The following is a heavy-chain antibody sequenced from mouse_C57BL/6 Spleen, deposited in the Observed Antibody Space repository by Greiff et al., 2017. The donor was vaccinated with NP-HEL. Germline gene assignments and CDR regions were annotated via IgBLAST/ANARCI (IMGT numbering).Heavy chain of an antibody. CDR2: IHPNSGST. CDR1: GYTFTSYW. Sequence: VQLQQSGAELVKPGASVKLSCKASGYTFTSYWMHWVKQRPGPGLEWIGMIHPNSGSTNYNEKFKSKATLTVDTSSSTAYMQLSSLTYEDSAVYYCARDTTGVHTNYWGQGTTLTVSS. J-gene: IGHJ2*01. D-gene: IGHD1-1*01. V-gene: IGHV1-64*01. CDR3: ARDTTGVHTNY.